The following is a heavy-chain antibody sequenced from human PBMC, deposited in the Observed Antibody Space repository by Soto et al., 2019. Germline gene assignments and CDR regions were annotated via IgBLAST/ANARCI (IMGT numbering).Heavy chain of an antibody. J-gene: IGHJ4*02. D-gene: IGHD2-21*02. Sequence: EVQLSESGGDLVQPGGSLRLSCAASAFTFSSYDMSWVRQAPGKGLEWVSGISGSGHRTYYADSVKGRFTISRDNSKNPLYLQMNSLRAEDTAVYYCAKLCGGNSGADYWGQGTLVPVSS. CDR2: ISGSGHRT. CDR1: AFTFSSYD. CDR3: AKLCGGNSGADY. V-gene: IGHV3-23*01.